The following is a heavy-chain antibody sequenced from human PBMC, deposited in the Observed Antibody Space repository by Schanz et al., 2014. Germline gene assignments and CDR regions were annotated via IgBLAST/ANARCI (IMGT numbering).Heavy chain of an antibody. V-gene: IGHV1-69*09. CDR2: IIPVLAMT. CDR3: ARDREGMDV. CDR1: GGTFTSHT. Sequence: QVQLVQSGAEVEKPGASVKVSCKASGGTFTSHTFSWVRQAPGQGLEWMGRIIPVLAMTTYAQNFQTRVTITADESTSTAHLELRSLRFDDTAVYYCARDREGMDVWGQGTTVTVSS. J-gene: IGHJ6*02.